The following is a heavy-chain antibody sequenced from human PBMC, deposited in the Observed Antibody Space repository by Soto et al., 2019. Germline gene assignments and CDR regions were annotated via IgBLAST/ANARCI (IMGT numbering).Heavy chain of an antibody. CDR2: IAYDASKK. CDR1: GFSFSYYA. J-gene: IGHJ1*01. Sequence: QVQLVESGGGVVQPGRSLRLSCAASGFSFSYYAMHWVRQAPGKGLEWVAVIAYDASKKYYADSVKGRFTISRDNSKNTLYLQMNSLRDEDTAVYYCASPYCSGGSCYLTEYFQLWGQGTLVTVSS. CDR3: ASPYCSGGSCYLTEYFQL. V-gene: IGHV3-30*03. D-gene: IGHD2-15*01.